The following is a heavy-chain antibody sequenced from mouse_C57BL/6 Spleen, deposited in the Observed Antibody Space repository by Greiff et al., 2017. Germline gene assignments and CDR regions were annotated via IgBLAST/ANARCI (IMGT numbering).Heavy chain of an antibody. CDR1: GYTFTDYD. CDR2: IDPDTGGT. V-gene: IGHV1-15*01. CDR3: RRRYDGG. Sequence: QVQLQQSGAELVRPGASVTLSCKASGYTFTDYDMHWVKQTPVHGLEWIGAIDPDTGGTAYNQKFKGTAILTVDKSSSPAYMELRSLTSEDSAVDWSRRRYDGGWGKGTTVTVSS. J-gene: IGHJ4*01. D-gene: IGHD2-3*01.